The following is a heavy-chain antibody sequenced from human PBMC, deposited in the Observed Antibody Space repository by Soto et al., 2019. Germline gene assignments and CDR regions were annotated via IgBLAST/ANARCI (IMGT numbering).Heavy chain of an antibody. Sequence: HGESLKISCKGSGYSFTSYWIGWVRQMPGKGLEWMGIIYPGDSDTRYSPSFQGQVTISADKSISTAYLQWSSLKASDTAMYYCARHEDGYNSFASMDVWGQGTTVTVSS. CDR3: ARHEDGYNSFASMDV. J-gene: IGHJ6*02. CDR2: IYPGDSDT. V-gene: IGHV5-51*01. D-gene: IGHD5-12*01. CDR1: GYSFTSYW.